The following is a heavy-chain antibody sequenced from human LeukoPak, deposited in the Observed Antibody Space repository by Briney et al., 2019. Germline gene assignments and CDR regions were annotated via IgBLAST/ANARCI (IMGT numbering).Heavy chain of an antibody. CDR2: IYYSGST. J-gene: IGHJ2*01. V-gene: IGHV4-31*03. Sequence: PSETLSLTCTVSGGSISSGGYYWSWIRQHPGKGLEWIGYIYYSGSTYYNPSLKSRVTISVDTSKNQFSLKLSSVTAADTAVYYCARERGYKVPVDLWGRGTLVTVSS. CDR3: ARERGYKVPVDL. D-gene: IGHD3-10*01. CDR1: GGSISSGGYY.